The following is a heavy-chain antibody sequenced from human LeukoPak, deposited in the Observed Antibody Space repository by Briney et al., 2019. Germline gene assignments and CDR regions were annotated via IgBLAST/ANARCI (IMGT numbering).Heavy chain of an antibody. CDR1: GFTVSSNY. Sequence: GGSLRLSCAASGFTVSSNYMSWVRQAPGKGLGWVSVIYSGGSTYYADSVKGRFTISRDNSKNTLYLQMNSLRAEDTAVYYCASAQWLVPPYFDYWGQGTLVTVSS. V-gene: IGHV3-66*01. CDR2: IYSGGST. CDR3: ASAQWLVPPYFDY. D-gene: IGHD6-19*01. J-gene: IGHJ4*02.